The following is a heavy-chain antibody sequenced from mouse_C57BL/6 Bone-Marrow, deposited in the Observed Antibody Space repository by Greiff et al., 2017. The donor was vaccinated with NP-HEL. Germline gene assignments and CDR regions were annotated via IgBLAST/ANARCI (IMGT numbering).Heavy chain of an antibody. CDR2: IYPGSGNT. V-gene: IGHV1-76*01. CDR1: GYTFTDYY. Sequence: QVQLQQSGAELVRPGASVKLSCKASGYTFTDYYINWVKQRPGQGLEWIARIYPGSGNTYYNEKFKGKATLTAEKSSSTAYMQLSSLTSEDSAVYFCARSRGGQAWFAYWGQGTLVTVSA. CDR3: ARSRGGQAWFAY. D-gene: IGHD1-1*02. J-gene: IGHJ3*01.